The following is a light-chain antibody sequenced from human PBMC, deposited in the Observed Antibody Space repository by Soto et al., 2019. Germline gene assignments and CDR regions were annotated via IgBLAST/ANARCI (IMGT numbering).Light chain of an antibody. CDR2: GAS. J-gene: IGKJ3*01. CDR3: QQYGSSPGFT. CDR1: QSVSSGN. Sequence: EIVLTQSPGTLSLSPGERATLSCRAGQSVSSGNLAWYQQKPGQAPRLLIYGASSRATGIPDRFSGSGSGTDFTLTISRLEPEDFAVYYCQQYGSSPGFTFGPGTKVDIK. V-gene: IGKV3-20*01.